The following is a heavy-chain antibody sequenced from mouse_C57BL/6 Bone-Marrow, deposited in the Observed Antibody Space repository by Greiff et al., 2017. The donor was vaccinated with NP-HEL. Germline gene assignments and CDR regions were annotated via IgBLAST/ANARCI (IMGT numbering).Heavy chain of an antibody. J-gene: IGHJ2*01. CDR1: GYTFTSYW. D-gene: IGHD1-1*01. Sequence: QVQLQQPGAELVKPGASVKVSCKASGYTFTSYWMHWVKQRPGQGLEWIGRIHPSDSDTNYNQKFKGKATLTVDKSSSTTYMQLSSLTSEDSAVYYCAIRGTTVVATDDFDYWGQGTTLTVSS. V-gene: IGHV1-74*01. CDR2: IHPSDSDT. CDR3: AIRGTTVVATDDFDY.